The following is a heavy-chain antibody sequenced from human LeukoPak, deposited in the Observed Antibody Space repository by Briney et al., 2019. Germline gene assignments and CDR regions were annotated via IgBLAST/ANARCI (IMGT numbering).Heavy chain of an antibody. CDR1: GGPISRGVYF. CDR2: IYYSGST. D-gene: IGHD4-11*01. Sequence: SQTLSLTCTVSGGPISRGVYFWTWIRQHPGKGLEWIGYIYYSGSTYYNPSLKSRLPISVDTSNNQFSLNLRSVTAAGTAVYYCARADAFGNNNYLNWFDSWGQEILVNVSS. CDR3: ARADAFGNNNYLNWFDS. V-gene: IGHV4-31*03. J-gene: IGHJ5*01.